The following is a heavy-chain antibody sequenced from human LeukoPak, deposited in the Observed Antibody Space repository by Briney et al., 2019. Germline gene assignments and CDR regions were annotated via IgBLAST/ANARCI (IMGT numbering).Heavy chain of an antibody. CDR1: GFTFSNYG. CDR3: ARDERLLSFLK. CDR2: ITGSGGST. J-gene: IGHJ4*02. Sequence: GGSLRLSCAASGFTFSNYGLSWVRQAPGKRLEWVSGITGSGGSTYYAGSVKGRFTISRDNSKNTLYLQMNSLRAEDTAIYYCARDERLLSFLKWGQGTLVTVSS. D-gene: IGHD3-3*01. V-gene: IGHV3-23*01.